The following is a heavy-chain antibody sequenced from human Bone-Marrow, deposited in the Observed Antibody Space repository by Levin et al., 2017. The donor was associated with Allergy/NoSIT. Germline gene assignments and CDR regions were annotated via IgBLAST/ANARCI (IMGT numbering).Heavy chain of an antibody. V-gene: IGHV4-39*02. CDR1: GGSISNDNYY. Sequence: RASETLSLYCNVTGGSISNDNYYWVWIRQSAGKGLEWIGSIYHGGNTYQKASLKSRLTLSVDTSRNHFSLTLTSVTAADTATYYCARRAASSVGRWFDLWGPGTLVTVSS. CDR3: ARRAASSVGRWFDL. J-gene: IGHJ5*02. D-gene: IGHD1-26*01. CDR2: IYHGGNT.